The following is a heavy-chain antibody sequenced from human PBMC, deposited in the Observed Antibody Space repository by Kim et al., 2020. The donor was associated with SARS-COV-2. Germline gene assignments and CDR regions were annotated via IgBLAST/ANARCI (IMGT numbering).Heavy chain of an antibody. CDR1: GESFSDYY. D-gene: IGHD3-10*01. V-gene: IGHV4-34*01. CDR3: ARGQEGSGSLNVFYYYYGLDV. Sequence: SETLSLTCAVYGESFSDYYWSWIRQPPGKGLEWIGEINHSGSTNYNPSLESRVTISVDTSKNQFSLKLTSVTAADTAVYYCARGQEGSGSLNVFYYYYGLDVWGQGTTVTVSS. J-gene: IGHJ6*02. CDR2: INHSGST.